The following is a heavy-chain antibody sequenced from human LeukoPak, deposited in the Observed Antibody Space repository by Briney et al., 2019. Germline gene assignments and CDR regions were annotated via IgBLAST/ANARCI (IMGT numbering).Heavy chain of an antibody. J-gene: IGHJ4*02. CDR2: ISSDGSST. CDR1: GFTFSSHW. CDR3: AKLTGTSGPPFDF. D-gene: IGHD1-7*01. V-gene: IGHV3-74*01. Sequence: PGGSQRLSCAASGFTFSSHWMHWVRQAPGKGLVWVSRISSDGSSTSYADSVKGRFTISRDNAKNTLYLQMNSLRAEDTAVYYCAKLTGTSGPPFDFWGQGTLVTVSS.